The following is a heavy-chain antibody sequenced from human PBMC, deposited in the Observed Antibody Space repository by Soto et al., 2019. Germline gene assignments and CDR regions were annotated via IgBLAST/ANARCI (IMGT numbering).Heavy chain of an antibody. CDR3: AREGIAAAGTNFDY. J-gene: IGHJ4*02. D-gene: IGHD6-13*01. Sequence: VAVIWYDGSNKHYADSVKGRFTISRDNSKNTLYLQMNSLRAEDTAVYYCAREGIAAAGTNFDYWGQGTLVTVSS. V-gene: IGHV3-33*01. CDR2: IWYDGSNK.